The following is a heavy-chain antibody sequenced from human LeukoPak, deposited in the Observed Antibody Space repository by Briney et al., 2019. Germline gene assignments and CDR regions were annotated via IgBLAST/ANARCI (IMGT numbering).Heavy chain of an antibody. CDR1: RGSLSSYI. V-gene: IGHV4-59*01. J-gene: IGHJ4*02. CDR2: IYYSGST. D-gene: IGHD6-13*01. Sequence: SETLSLTPTDSRGSLSSYIWSWIRQPPGYGQQQIGYIYYSGSTNYNPSLKSRVTISVDTSKNQFSLKLSSVTAADTAVYYCARVSAAAGTHYFDYWGQGTLVTVSS. CDR3: ARVSAAAGTHYFDY.